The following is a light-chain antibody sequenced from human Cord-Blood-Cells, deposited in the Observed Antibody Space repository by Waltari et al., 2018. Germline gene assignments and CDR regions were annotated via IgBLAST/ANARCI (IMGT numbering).Light chain of an antibody. Sequence: DIQMTQSTSTLSASVGDRVTITCRASQSISSWLAWYQQKPGKAPKLLIHKASSLESGGPSRFSGSGSGTEFTLTLSSLQPDDFATYYCQQYNSYSPTFGGGTNGEIK. CDR3: QQYNSYSPT. V-gene: IGKV1-5*03. J-gene: IGKJ4*01. CDR1: QSISSW. CDR2: KAS.